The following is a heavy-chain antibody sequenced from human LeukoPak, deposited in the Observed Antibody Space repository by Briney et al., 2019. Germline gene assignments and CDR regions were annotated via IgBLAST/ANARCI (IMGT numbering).Heavy chain of an antibody. CDR3: ARHWGYAFDI. V-gene: IGHV4-59*08. CDR1: GGSISSYY. D-gene: IGHD3-16*01. J-gene: IGHJ3*02. CDR2: IYYSGST. Sequence: PSETLSLTCTVSGGSISSYYWSWIRQPPGKGLEWIGYIYYSGSTNYNPSLKSRVTISVDTSKNQFSLKLSSVTAADTAVYYCARHWGYAFDIWGQGTMVTVSS.